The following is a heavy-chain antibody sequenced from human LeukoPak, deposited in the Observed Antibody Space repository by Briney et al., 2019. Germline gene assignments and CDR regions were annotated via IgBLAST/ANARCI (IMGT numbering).Heavy chain of an antibody. V-gene: IGHV1-2*02. D-gene: IGHD5-12*01. CDR3: ARDLGGDIVATINYFDY. CDR2: INPNSGGT. Sequence: ASVKLSCKPSGYSFTGYYIHWVRQAPGQGLEWMGWINPNSGGTNYAQKFQGRVTMTRDTSISTAYMELSRLRSDDTAVYYCARDLGGDIVATINYFDYWGQGTLVTVSS. CDR1: GYSFTGYY. J-gene: IGHJ4*02.